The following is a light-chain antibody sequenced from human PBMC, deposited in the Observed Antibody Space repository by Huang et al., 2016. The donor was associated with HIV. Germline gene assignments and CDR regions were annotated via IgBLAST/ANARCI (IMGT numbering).Light chain of an antibody. CDR1: QTISNY. CDR2: GAS. V-gene: IGKV1-39*01. J-gene: IGKJ2*01. Sequence: DIQMTQSPSSLSASVGDSVTVTCRASQTISNYLNWYQQKPGNAPKVLIFGASRLQSGVPSSFSGSGSGTDFTLNISSLQPEEFATYYCQQGYRPPYTFGQGTKLEIK. CDR3: QQGYRPPYT.